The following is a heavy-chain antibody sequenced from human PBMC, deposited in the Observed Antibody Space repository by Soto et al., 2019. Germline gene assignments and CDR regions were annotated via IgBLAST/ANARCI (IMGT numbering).Heavy chain of an antibody. CDR1: GGSISSGGYY. Sequence: SETLSLTCTVSGGSISSGGYYWSWIRQHPGKGLEWIGYIYYSGSTYYNPSLKSRVTISVDTSKNQFSLKLSSVTAADTAVYYCASARTTTVVTHFFDYWGQGTLVTVSS. D-gene: IGHD4-17*01. V-gene: IGHV4-31*03. J-gene: IGHJ4*02. CDR2: IYYSGST. CDR3: ASARTTTVVTHFFDY.